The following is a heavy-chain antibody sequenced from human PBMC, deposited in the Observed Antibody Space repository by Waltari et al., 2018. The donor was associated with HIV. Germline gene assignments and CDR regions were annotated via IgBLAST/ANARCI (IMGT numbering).Heavy chain of an antibody. CDR2: IHTGSGDT. CDR1: GYTFTNSA. D-gene: IGHD1-7*01. Sequence: QVQLVQSGAEVRKPGASVKLSCKASGYTFTNSAMHWFRQAPGQSLQWMGWIHTGSGDTKYSQNFQARATITRDTSASTAYMELSSLRSEDTALYYCARGWGTATPNFFDYWGQGTLVTVSS. V-gene: IGHV1-3*04. J-gene: IGHJ4*02. CDR3: ARGWGTATPNFFDY.